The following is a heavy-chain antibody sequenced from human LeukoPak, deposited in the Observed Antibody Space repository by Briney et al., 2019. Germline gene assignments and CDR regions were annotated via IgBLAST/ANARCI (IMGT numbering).Heavy chain of an antibody. CDR1: GGSISSGDYY. CDR3: ARGYYGGGLDY. D-gene: IGHD4-17*01. Sequence: SATLSLTCTVSGGSISSGDYYRSWIRQPPGQGLEWIGYIYYSGSTDYTPSLKSRVTISVDTSKNQFSLKLSSVTAADTAVYYCARGYYGGGLDYWGQGTLVTVSS. CDR2: IYYSGST. J-gene: IGHJ4*02. V-gene: IGHV4-30-4*01.